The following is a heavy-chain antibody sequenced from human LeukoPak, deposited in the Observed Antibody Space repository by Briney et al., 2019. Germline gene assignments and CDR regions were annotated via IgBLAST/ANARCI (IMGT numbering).Heavy chain of an antibody. CDR3: ARDPPLYSSSWYRGWFDP. CDR1: GYSFSDNY. CDR2: ISAYNGNT. Sequence: ASVKVSCKASGYSFSDNYIHWVRQAPGQGLEWMGWISAYNGNTNYAQKLQGRVTMTTDTSTSTAYMELRSLRSDDTAVYYCARDPPLYSSSWYRGWFDPWGQGTLVTVSS. D-gene: IGHD6-13*01. V-gene: IGHV1-18*04. J-gene: IGHJ5*02.